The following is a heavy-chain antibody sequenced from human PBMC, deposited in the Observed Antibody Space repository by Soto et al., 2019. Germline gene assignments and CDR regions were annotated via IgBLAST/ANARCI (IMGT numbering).Heavy chain of an antibody. CDR3: GRGPSPRAPAGGTPFYYAMNV. V-gene: IGHV1-8*02. J-gene: IGHJ6*02. CDR2: KNPMNGAT. D-gene: IGHD6-13*01. Sequence: VSVKVSCKASGYDFTAYDINWVRQASGQGLEWMGWKNPMNGATGRSRRIQGRFSMTRNTATGTAYLELTSLRSDDTAVYYCGRGPSPRAPAGGTPFYYAMNVWPQGTTVTVCS. CDR1: GYDFTAYD.